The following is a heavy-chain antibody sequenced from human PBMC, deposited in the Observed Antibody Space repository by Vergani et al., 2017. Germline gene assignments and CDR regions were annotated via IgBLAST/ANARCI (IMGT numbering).Heavy chain of an antibody. CDR2: IRYDGSNK. CDR3: AKDKSAVAGTYFDY. CDR1: GFTFSSYV. D-gene: IGHD6-19*01. Sequence: QVQLVESGGGVVQPVGSLRLSCAASGFTFSSYVMHWVRQAPGKGLEWVAFIRYDGSNKYYADSVKGRFTISRDNSKNTLYLQMNSLRAEDTAVYYCAKDKSAVAGTYFDYWGQGTLVTVSS. V-gene: IGHV3-30*02. J-gene: IGHJ4*02.